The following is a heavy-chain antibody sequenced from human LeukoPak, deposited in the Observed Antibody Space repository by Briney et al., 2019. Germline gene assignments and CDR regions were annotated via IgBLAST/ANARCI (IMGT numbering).Heavy chain of an antibody. CDR1: GFTFSSYG. Sequence: PGGSLRLSCAASGFTFSSYGMHWVRQAPGKGLEWGAFIRYDGSNKYYADSVKGRFTISRDNSKNTLYLQMNSLRAEDTAVYYCPRGDSSHTNSDYWGQGTLVTGSS. V-gene: IGHV3-30*02. CDR2: IRYDGSNK. J-gene: IGHJ4*02. CDR3: PRGDSSHTNSDY. D-gene: IGHD6-13*01.